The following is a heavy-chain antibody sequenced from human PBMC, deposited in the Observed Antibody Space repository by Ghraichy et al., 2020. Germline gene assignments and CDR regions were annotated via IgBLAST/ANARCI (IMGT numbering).Heavy chain of an antibody. J-gene: IGHJ6*02. CDR3: AKLCSTSCYYAMDV. Sequence: GGSLRLSCAASGFTVSSHYMGWVRQAPGKGLESVSVIYIGGTTYYADSVKGRFTISRDNSKNMLYLHMNSLRAEDTAVYYCAKLCSTSCYYAMDVWGQGTTVTVSS. CDR1: GFTVSSHY. V-gene: IGHV3-66*04. CDR2: IYIGGTT. D-gene: IGHD2-2*01.